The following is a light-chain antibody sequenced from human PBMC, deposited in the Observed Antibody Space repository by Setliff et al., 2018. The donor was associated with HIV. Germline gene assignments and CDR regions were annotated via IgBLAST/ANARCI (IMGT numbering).Light chain of an antibody. CDR2: EVS. J-gene: IGLJ2*01. V-gene: IGLV2-14*01. CDR1: ISDVGGYYY. CDR3: SSFSSRTLVV. Sequence: QSALPQPASVSGSPGQSITISCTGSISDVGGYYYVSWYQQYPGKAPKVLIYEVSNRPSGISNRFSGSKSGNTASLTISGLQTEDEADYYCSSFSSRTLVVFGGGTKVPS.